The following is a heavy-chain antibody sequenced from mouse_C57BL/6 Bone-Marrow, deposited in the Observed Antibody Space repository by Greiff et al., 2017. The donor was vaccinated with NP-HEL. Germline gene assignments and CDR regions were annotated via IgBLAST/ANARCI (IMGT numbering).Heavy chain of an antibody. CDR1: GYTFTSYW. J-gene: IGHJ3*01. CDR3: ARYYYGNYGGFAY. D-gene: IGHD2-1*01. CDR2: IDPSDSYT. Sequence: QVQLQQPGAELVMPGASVKLSCKASGYTFTSYWMHWVKQRPGQGLEWIGEIDPSDSYTNYNQKFKGKSTLTVYKSSSTAYMQLSSLTSEDSAVYYCARYYYGNYGGFAYWGQGTLVTVSA. V-gene: IGHV1-69*01.